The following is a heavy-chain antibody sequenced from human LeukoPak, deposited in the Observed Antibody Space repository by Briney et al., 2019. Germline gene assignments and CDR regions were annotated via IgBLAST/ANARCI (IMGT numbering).Heavy chain of an antibody. CDR2: INHSGST. D-gene: IGHD3-22*01. J-gene: IGHJ4*02. Sequence: SETLSLTCAVYGGSFSGYYWSWIRQPPGKGLEWIGEINHSGSTNYNPSLKSRVTISVDMSKNQFSLKLSSVTAADTAVYYCASRGATKTYYYDSSGYSGPDYWGQGTLVTVSS. CDR3: ASRGATKTYYYDSSGYSGPDY. V-gene: IGHV4-34*01. CDR1: GGSFSGYY.